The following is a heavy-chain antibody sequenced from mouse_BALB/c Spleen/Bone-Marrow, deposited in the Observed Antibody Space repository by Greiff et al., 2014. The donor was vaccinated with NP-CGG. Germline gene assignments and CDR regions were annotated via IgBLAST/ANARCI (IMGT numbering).Heavy chain of an antibody. CDR1: GFTFSSYT. V-gene: IGHV5-12-2*01. D-gene: IGHD1-1*01. J-gene: IGHJ2*01. Sequence: EVQVVESGGGLVQPGGSLKLSCAASGFTFSSYTMSWVRQTPEKRLEWVAYISNGGGSTYYPDTVKGRFTISRDNAKNTLYLQMSSLKSEDTAMYYCAGHGGSRGYYFDYWGQGTTLTVSS. CDR2: ISNGGGST. CDR3: AGHGGSRGYYFDY.